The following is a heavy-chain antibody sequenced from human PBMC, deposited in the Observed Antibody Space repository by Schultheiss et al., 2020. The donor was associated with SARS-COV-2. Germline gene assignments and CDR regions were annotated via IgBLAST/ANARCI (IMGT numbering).Heavy chain of an antibody. V-gene: IGHV4-59*02. CDR1: GGSVSSYY. D-gene: IGHD3-22*01. CDR2: MYYSGRT. J-gene: IGHJ4*02. CDR3: AREWHYYDGSAGIDY. Sequence: SQTLSLTCTVSGGSVSSYYWSWIRQPPGKGLEWIGYMYYSGRTNYNPSLKSRVTISVDTSDNQVSLNLKSVSAADTAVYYCAREWHYYDGSAGIDYWGQGSQVTVSS.